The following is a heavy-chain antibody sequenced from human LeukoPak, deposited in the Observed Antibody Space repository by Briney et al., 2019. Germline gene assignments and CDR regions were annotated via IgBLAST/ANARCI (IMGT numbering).Heavy chain of an antibody. CDR2: IKQDGTKK. Sequence: GGSLRLSCAASGFTFRIYWMSWVRQAPGKGLEWVANIKQDGTKKYYVDSVKGRFTISRDNAEDLLYLQMNSLRAEDTAVYYCARDATAPSFDYWGQGTLVTVSS. CDR1: GFTFRIYW. V-gene: IGHV3-7*05. CDR3: ARDATAPSFDY. D-gene: IGHD2-2*01. J-gene: IGHJ4*02.